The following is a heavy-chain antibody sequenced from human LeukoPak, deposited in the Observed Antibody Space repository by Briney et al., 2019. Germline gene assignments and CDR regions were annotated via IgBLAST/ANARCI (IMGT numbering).Heavy chain of an antibody. J-gene: IGHJ5*02. CDR1: GGTFSSYA. V-gene: IGHV1-69*05. D-gene: IGHD3-22*01. CDR2: IIPIFGTA. CDR3: ARTYYDSSGFTNWFDP. Sequence: SVRVSCKASGGTFSSYAISWVRQAPGQGLEWMGGIIPIFGTANYAQKFQGRVTITTDESTSTAYMELSSLRSEDTAVYYCARTYYDSSGFTNWFDPWGQGTLVTVSS.